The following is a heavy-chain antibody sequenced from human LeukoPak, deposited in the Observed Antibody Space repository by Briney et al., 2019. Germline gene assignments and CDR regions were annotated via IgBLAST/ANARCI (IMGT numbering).Heavy chain of an antibody. Sequence: GGSLRLSCAASGFTFSSYSMNWVRQAPGKGLEWVSYISSSTSTIYYADSVKGRFTISRDNAENSLYLQMNSLRDEDTAIYYCRKGTITAAGRTVDYWGQGTLVTVSS. CDR1: GFTFSSYS. J-gene: IGHJ4*02. CDR2: ISSSTSTI. CDR3: RKGTITAAGRTVDY. V-gene: IGHV3-48*02. D-gene: IGHD6-13*01.